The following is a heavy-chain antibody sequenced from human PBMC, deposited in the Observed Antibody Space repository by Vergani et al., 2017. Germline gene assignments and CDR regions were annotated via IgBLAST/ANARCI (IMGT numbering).Heavy chain of an antibody. CDR1: GFRFREHG. V-gene: IGHV3-23*01. Sequence: EVQLLESGGGSVQPGESLRLSCVASGFRFREHGMNWVRQAPGKGLEWVSGISGHDHRTLYADSVKGRFTISRDNAKNSLYLQMNSLRAEDTAVYYCARKHISNYYDSSGYYYMGYYYGMDVWGQGTTVTVSS. D-gene: IGHD3-22*01. CDR2: ISGHDHRT. J-gene: IGHJ6*02. CDR3: ARKHISNYYDSSGYYYMGYYYGMDV.